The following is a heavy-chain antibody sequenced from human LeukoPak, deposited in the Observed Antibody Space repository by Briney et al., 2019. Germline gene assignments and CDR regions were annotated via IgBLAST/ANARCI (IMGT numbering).Heavy chain of an antibody. J-gene: IGHJ3*02. CDR2: IRYDGGNK. Sequence: PGGSLRLSCVASGFGFSGYGMHWVRQAPGKGLEWVAFIRYDGGNKYYADSVKGRFAISRDNSKNTLYLQMNSLRAEDTAVYYCAKDRRITMIVVVIHGAFDIWGQGTMVTVSS. CDR3: AKDRRITMIVVVIHGAFDI. D-gene: IGHD3-22*01. CDR1: GFGFSGYG. V-gene: IGHV3-30*02.